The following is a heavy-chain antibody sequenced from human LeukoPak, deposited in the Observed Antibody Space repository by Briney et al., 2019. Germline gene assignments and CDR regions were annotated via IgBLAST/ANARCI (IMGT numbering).Heavy chain of an antibody. CDR3: ARRELTYYYDRRGFDY. CDR1: GFTFSSYS. V-gene: IGHV3-48*01. Sequence: GGSLRLSCAASGFTFSSYSMNWVRQAPGKGLEWVSYISSSSSTIYYADSVKGRFTISRDNSKNSLYLQMNSLSAEDTAVYYCARRELTYYYDRRGFDYWGQGTLVTVSS. D-gene: IGHD3-22*01. J-gene: IGHJ4*02. CDR2: ISSSSSTI.